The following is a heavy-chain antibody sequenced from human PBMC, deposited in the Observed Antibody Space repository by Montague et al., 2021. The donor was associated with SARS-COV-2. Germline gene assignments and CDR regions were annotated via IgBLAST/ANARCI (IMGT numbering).Heavy chain of an antibody. CDR2: ISSSSSYI. CDR3: ARGPYSSDQLFHYYYGMDV. D-gene: IGHD6-19*01. CDR1: GFTFSSYS. V-gene: IGHV3-21*01. Sequence: SLRLSCAASGFTFSSYSMNWVRQAPGKGLEWVSSISSSSSYIYYSDSVXGRFTISRDNAKNSLYLQMNSLRAEDTAVYYCARGPYSSDQLFHYYYGMDVWGQGTTVTVSS. J-gene: IGHJ6*02.